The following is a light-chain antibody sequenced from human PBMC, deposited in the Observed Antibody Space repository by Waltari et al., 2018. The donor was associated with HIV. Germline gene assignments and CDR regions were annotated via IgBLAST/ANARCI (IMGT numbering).Light chain of an antibody. CDR3: AAWDDSLSGV. J-gene: IGLJ2*01. Sequence: QSVLTQPPSASGTPGQRVTISCSGGSSNIGNNHVYWYQHFPGTAPKLLIYRKNQRPSGVPDRFSGSKSGTSASLVISGLRSEDEADYYCAAWDDSLSGVFGGGTKVTVL. CDR1: SSNIGNNH. V-gene: IGLV1-47*01. CDR2: RKN.